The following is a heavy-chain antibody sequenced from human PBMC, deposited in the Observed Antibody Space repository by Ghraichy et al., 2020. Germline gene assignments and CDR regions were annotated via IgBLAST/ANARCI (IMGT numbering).Heavy chain of an antibody. V-gene: IGHV4-61*01. CDR2: IYYSGST. D-gene: IGHD7-27*01. CDR1: GGSVSSGSYY. J-gene: IGHJ6*02. CDR3: ARDTSLGYGMDV. Sequence: SETLSLTCTVSGGSVSSGSYYWSWIRQPPGKGLEWIGYIYYSGSTNYNPSLKSRVTISVDTSKNQFSLKLSSVTAADTAVYYCARDTSLGYGMDVWGQGTTVTVSS.